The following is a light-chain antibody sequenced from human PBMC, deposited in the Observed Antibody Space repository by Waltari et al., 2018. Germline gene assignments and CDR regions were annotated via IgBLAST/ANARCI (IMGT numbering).Light chain of an antibody. CDR3: QSTDRAVF. Sequence: SSELTQPPSATVSPGQTAKITCSGDALATQYGYWYQQKPGQAPVLRIYKDTERPSGLPRRVAGSSSGTTVTLTVSGVQAEDEADYYCQSTDRAVFFGGGTKLTVL. CDR2: KDT. CDR1: ALATQY. J-gene: IGLJ2*01. V-gene: IGLV3-25*03.